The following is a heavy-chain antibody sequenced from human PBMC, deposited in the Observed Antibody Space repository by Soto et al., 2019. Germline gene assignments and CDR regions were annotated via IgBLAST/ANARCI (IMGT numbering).Heavy chain of an antibody. CDR3: AKLDCSSTSCLYYFDY. D-gene: IGHD2-2*01. V-gene: IGHV3-23*01. CDR1: GFTFSSYA. J-gene: IGHJ4*02. CDR2: ISGSGGSK. Sequence: GGSLRLSCAASGFTFSSYAMSWVRQAPGKGLEWVSAISGSGGSKYYADSGKGRFTISRDNSKNTLYLQMNSLRAEDTAVYYCAKLDCSSTSCLYYFDYWGQGTLVTVSS.